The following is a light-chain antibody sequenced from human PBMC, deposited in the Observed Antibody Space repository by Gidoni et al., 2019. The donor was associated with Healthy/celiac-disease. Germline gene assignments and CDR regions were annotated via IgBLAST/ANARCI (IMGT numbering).Light chain of an antibody. Sequence: NFMMTQPHSVSESPGKTVTISCTSSSVSIASNYVPWYPQRPDSYPTTVIYEDNQRPSGVPDRFSGSIDSSSNSASLTISGLNTEHEADYYCQSYDSSNVVFGGGTKLTVL. CDR2: EDN. J-gene: IGLJ2*01. CDR3: QSYDSSNVV. CDR1: SVSIASNY. V-gene: IGLV6-57*01.